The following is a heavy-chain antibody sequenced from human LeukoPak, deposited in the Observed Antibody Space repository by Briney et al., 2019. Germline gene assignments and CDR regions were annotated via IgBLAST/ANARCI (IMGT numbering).Heavy chain of an antibody. CDR2: IYHSGSTYYSSGST. J-gene: IGHJ6*03. D-gene: IGHD2-21*02. CDR3: VREAYCGGDCYSGYMDV. V-gene: IGHV4-39*07. Sequence: SETLSLTCAVYGGSFSGYYWSWIRQPPGKGLEWIGSIYHSGSTYYSSGSTYYKPSLKSRATISLDTSKDQFSLKLNSVTAADTAVYYCVREAYCGGDCYSGYMDVWGKGTTVTVSS. CDR1: GGSFSGYY.